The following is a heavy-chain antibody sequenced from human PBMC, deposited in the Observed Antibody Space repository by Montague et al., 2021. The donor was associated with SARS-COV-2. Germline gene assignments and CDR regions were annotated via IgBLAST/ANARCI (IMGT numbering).Heavy chain of an antibody. CDR1: GVSISSGTYY. J-gene: IGHJ5*01. V-gene: IGHV4-61*02. Sequence: TLSLTCTVSGVSISSGTYYWSWIRQPAGKGLEWIGRVYTSGSTNYNPSLESRATLSVDTSKNQFSLKLRSVTAADTAVYFCATTGLRGESWFDSWGQGTMVAVSS. CDR2: VYTSGST. CDR3: ATTGLRGESWFDS. D-gene: IGHD3-16*01.